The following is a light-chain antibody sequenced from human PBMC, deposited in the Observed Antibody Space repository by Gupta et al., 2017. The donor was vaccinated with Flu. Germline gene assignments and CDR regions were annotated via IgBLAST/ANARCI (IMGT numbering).Light chain of an antibody. CDR3: SSYASISTVL. J-gene: IGLJ2*01. Sequence: HSALTQPASVSGSPGQSITISCTGTSSDVGAYNYVSWYQQYPGRAPKLVIYEVTKRPSGVSKRFSGSKSGDTASLTISGLQAEDEADYYCSSYASISTVLFGGGTKLTVL. CDR1: SSDVGAYNY. V-gene: IGLV2-14*01. CDR2: EVT.